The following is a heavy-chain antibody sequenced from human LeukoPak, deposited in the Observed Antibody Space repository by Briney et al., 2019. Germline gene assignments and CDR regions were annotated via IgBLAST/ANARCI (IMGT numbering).Heavy chain of an antibody. J-gene: IGHJ4*02. V-gene: IGHV1-2*02. CDR1: GYTFTSYG. Sequence: AASVKVSCKASGYTFTSYGISWVRQAPGQGLEWMGWINPNSGGTNYAQKFQGRVTMTRDTSISTAYMELSRLRSDDTAVYYCAADGPGWELLTYWGQGTLVTVSS. CDR3: AADGPGWELLTY. CDR2: INPNSGGT. D-gene: IGHD1-26*01.